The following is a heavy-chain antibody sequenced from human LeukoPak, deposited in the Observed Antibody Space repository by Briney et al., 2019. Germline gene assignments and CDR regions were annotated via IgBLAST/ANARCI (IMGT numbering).Heavy chain of an antibody. CDR3: AREYYDSSGYYHRRFDP. V-gene: IGHV1-69*05. J-gene: IGHJ5*02. Sequence: GASVKVSCKASGGTFSSYAISWVRQAPGQGLEWMGGIIPIFGTANYAQKFQGRVTITTDGSTSTAYMELSSLRSEDTAVYYCAREYYDSSGYYHRRFDPWGQGTLVTVSS. D-gene: IGHD3-22*01. CDR2: IIPIFGTA. CDR1: GGTFSSYA.